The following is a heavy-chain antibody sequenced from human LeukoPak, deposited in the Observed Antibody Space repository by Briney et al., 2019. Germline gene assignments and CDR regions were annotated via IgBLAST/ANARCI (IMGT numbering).Heavy chain of an antibody. CDR2: IGTAGEI. J-gene: IGHJ2*01. CDR1: GFTFSSYD. CDR3: ARAAYSSTWYSRYFDL. D-gene: IGHD6-13*01. Sequence: GGSLRLSCAASGFTFSSYDIHWVRQATGKGLEWVSGIGTAGEIYYPGSVKGRFTISREDAKNSLYLQMNSLRAGDTAVYYCARAAYSSTWYSRYFDLWGRGTLVTVSS. V-gene: IGHV3-13*01.